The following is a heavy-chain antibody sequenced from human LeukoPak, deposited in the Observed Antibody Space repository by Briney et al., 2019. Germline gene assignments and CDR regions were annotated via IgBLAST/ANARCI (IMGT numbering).Heavy chain of an antibody. Sequence: SETLSLTCAVYGGSLSAYYWSWIRQPPGKGLEWIGEINHSGSTNYNPSLKSRVTISLDTSKNQFSLKLSSVTAADTAVYYCARGLAGFGKLLRGEFDYWGQGALVTVSS. V-gene: IGHV4-34*01. CDR1: GGSLSAYY. D-gene: IGHD3-10*01. J-gene: IGHJ4*02. CDR3: ARGLAGFGKLLRGEFDY. CDR2: INHSGST.